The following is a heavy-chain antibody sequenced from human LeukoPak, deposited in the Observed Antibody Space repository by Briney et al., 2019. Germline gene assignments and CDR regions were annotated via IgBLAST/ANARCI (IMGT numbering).Heavy chain of an antibody. Sequence: GGSLRLSCAASGFTFSSYAMSWVRQAPGKGLEWVSVIYSGGSTYYADSVKGRFTISRDNSKNMLYLQMNSLRAEDTAVYYCARDGSGWPLDVWGQGTTVTVSS. D-gene: IGHD6-19*01. CDR1: GFTFSSYA. V-gene: IGHV3-66*01. CDR2: IYSGGST. J-gene: IGHJ6*02. CDR3: ARDGSGWPLDV.